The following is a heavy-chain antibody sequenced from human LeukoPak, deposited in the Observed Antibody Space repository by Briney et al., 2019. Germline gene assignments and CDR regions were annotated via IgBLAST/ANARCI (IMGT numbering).Heavy chain of an antibody. V-gene: IGHV3-15*01. CDR2: IKYKTDGGTT. D-gene: IGHD3-10*01. J-gene: IGHJ4*02. CDR1: GFIHRNPW. Sequence: SVRLSHAACGFIHRNPWMSWLRQAPAKALEWVGRIKYKTDGGTTVYAASVKGRFTISRDDSKNTLYLQMNSLKSEDTAVYYCTTVGLSGSYYSEFDYWGQGTLVTVSS. CDR3: TTVGLSGSYYSEFDY.